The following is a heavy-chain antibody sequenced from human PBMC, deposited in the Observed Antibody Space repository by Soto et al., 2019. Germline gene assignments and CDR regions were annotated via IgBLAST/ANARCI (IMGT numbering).Heavy chain of an antibody. D-gene: IGHD3-16*01. J-gene: IGHJ5*02. V-gene: IGHV4-61*01. CDR2: TYSCGST. CDR1: CGSVSRGMYY. Sequence: SENLSLTWTVSCGSVSRGMYYWSWIRQPPGKGLEWIRYTYSCGSTNFNPSLKSRVTISVETNKNEFSLKLSSVTAADTAVYYCARALDYSAGWFAPWGQGTMVTVSS. CDR3: ARALDYSAGWFAP.